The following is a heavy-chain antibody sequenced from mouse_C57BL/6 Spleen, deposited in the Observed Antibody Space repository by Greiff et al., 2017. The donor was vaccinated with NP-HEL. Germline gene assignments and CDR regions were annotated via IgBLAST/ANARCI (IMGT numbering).Heavy chain of an antibody. CDR2: IYPGDGDT. J-gene: IGHJ1*03. D-gene: IGHD1-1*01. Sequence: VQLQQSGPELVKPGASVKISCKASGYAFSSSWMNWVKQRPGKGLEWIGRIYPGDGDTNYNGKFKGKATLTADKSSSTAYMQLSSLTSEDSAVYFCARPYYYGSSYDFDVWGTGTTVTVSS. V-gene: IGHV1-82*01. CDR3: ARPYYYGSSYDFDV. CDR1: GYAFSSSW.